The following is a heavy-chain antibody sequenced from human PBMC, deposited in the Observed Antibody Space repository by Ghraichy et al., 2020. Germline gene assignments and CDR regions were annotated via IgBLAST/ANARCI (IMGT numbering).Heavy chain of an antibody. CDR2: INHSGST. Sequence: SETLSLTCAVYGGSFSGYYWSWIRQPPGKGLEWIGEINHSGSTNYNPSLKSRVTISVDTSKNQFSLKLSSVTAADTAVYYCARGLRPGQLAYLYYFDYWGQGTLVTVSS. V-gene: IGHV4-34*01. CDR1: GGSFSGYY. D-gene: IGHD6-6*01. J-gene: IGHJ4*02. CDR3: ARGLRPGQLAYLYYFDY.